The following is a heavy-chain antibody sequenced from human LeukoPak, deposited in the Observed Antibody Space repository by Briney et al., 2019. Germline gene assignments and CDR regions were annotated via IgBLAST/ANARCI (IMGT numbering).Heavy chain of an antibody. J-gene: IGHJ5*02. V-gene: IGHV3-30-3*01. Sequence: GGSLRLSCAASGFTFSSYAMSWVRQAPGKGLEWVAVISYDGSNKYYADSVKGRFTISRDNSKNTLYLQMNSLRAEDTAVYYCARDREGNWFDPWGQGTLVTVSS. CDR2: ISYDGSNK. CDR3: ARDREGNWFDP. CDR1: GFTFSSYA. D-gene: IGHD1-26*01.